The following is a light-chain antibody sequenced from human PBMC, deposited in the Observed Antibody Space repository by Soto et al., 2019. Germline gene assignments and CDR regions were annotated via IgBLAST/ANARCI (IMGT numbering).Light chain of an antibody. CDR2: EVS. J-gene: IGLJ1*01. Sequence: QSALTQPASVSGSLGQSITISCTGTSSDVGGYNYASWYQQHPGKAPKVIIYEVSNRPSGVSNRFFGSKSGNTASLTISGLQPEDEADYYCSSYTSISTYVFGTGTKVTVL. V-gene: IGLV2-14*01. CDR3: SSYTSISTYV. CDR1: SSDVGGYNY.